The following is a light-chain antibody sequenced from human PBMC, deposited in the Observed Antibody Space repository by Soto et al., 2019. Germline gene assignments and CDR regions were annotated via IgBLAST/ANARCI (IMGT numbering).Light chain of an antibody. CDR1: QSINNW. CDR3: HQYNRYWT. Sequence: DIQMTQSPSTLSASVGDRVTITCRASQSINNWLAWYQQKPGQAPKLLIYDASTLESGVPSRFSGSGSGTEFTLTISSLQPDDFGTYYCHQYNRYWTFGQGTKVEMK. J-gene: IGKJ1*01. CDR2: DAS. V-gene: IGKV1-5*01.